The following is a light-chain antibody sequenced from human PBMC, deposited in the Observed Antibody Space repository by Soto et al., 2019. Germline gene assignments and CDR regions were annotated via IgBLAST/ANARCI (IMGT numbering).Light chain of an antibody. Sequence: IQLTQSPSSLSSSLGERVTISCRASQGIANFLAWYQQKTGKAPKLLIYGSSTLQSGVPSRFSGSGSGTDFTLTISSLQPEDFATYYCQQLNSFPIPFGPGTKVDIK. CDR2: GSS. V-gene: IGKV1-9*01. CDR1: QGIANF. J-gene: IGKJ3*01. CDR3: QQLNSFPIP.